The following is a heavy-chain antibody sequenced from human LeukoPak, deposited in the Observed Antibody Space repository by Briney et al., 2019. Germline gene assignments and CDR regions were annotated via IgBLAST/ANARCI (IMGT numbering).Heavy chain of an antibody. Sequence: SETLSLTCTVSGGSISSYYWNWIRQPPGKGLEWVGSIYYSGSTNYNPSLKSRVTISVDTSKNQFSLKLSSVTAADTAVYYCARSRYSGYDGGLLGYWGQGTLVTVSS. CDR1: GGSISSYY. CDR2: IYYSGST. D-gene: IGHD5-12*01. CDR3: ARSRYSGYDGGLLGY. V-gene: IGHV4-59*12. J-gene: IGHJ4*02.